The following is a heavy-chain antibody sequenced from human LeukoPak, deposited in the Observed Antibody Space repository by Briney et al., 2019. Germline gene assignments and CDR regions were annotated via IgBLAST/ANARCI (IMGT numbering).Heavy chain of an antibody. CDR3: ARENNFGSGMDV. CDR1: GFIVSSNS. CDR2: IYSDGSI. Sequence: GGSLRLSCAASGFIVSSNSMNWVRQAPGKGLQWVSVIYSDGSIYYADSVKGRFTISRDKSKNNLYLQMNRLRAEDTAIYYCARENNFGSGMDVWGQGTTVIVSS. D-gene: IGHD3-10*01. J-gene: IGHJ6*02. V-gene: IGHV3-53*01.